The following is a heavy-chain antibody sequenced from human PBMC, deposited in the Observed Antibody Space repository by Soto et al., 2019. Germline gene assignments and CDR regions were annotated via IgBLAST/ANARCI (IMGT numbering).Heavy chain of an antibody. CDR3: VRWDSGNPEN. D-gene: IGHD1-26*01. V-gene: IGHV3-72*01. CDR2: TKNKAQRYTT. CDR1: GFTLSDHY. Sequence: EVQLVESGGGLVQPGGSLGLSCVVSGFTLSDHYIDWVRQAPGKGLEWVGRTKNKAQRYTTEYAASVKGRFTISRDDSENSVYLQMNSLKTGDTAVYYCVRWDSGNPENWGQGTLVTVSS. J-gene: IGHJ4*02.